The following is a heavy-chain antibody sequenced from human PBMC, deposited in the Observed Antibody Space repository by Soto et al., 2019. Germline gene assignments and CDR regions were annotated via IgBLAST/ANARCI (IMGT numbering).Heavy chain of an antibody. CDR2: IYYSGST. V-gene: IGHV4-31*03. CDR3: ARETGVVVPAAMYAGGFDY. J-gene: IGHJ4*02. Sequence: PSETLSLTCTVSGGSISSGGYYWSWIRQHPGKGLEWIGYIYYSGSTYYNPSLKSRVTISVDTSKNQFSLKLSSVTAADTAVYYCARETGVVVPAAMYAGGFDYWGQGTLVTVSS. CDR1: GGSISSGGYY. D-gene: IGHD2-2*01.